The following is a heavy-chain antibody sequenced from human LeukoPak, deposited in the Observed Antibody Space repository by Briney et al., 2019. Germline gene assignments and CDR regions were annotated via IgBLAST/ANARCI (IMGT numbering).Heavy chain of an antibody. Sequence: SVKASCKASGGTFSSYAISWVRQAPGQGLEWMGGIIPIFGTANYAQKFQGRVTITTDESTITAYMELSSLRSEDTAVYYCARGPELERFDYWGQGTLVTVSS. CDR2: IIPIFGTA. D-gene: IGHD1-1*01. CDR1: GGTFSSYA. J-gene: IGHJ4*02. V-gene: IGHV1-69*05. CDR3: ARGPELERFDY.